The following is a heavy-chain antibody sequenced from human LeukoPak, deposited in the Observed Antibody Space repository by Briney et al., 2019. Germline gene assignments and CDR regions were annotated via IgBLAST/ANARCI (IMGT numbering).Heavy chain of an antibody. J-gene: IGHJ4*02. CDR2: ISASGGST. V-gene: IGHV3-23*01. CDR3: AKGIASHDYFSRGD. CDR1: GFTFNAYS. Sequence: GGSLRLSCAASGFTFNAYSMSWVRQAPGKGLEWVSAISASGGSTYYADSVKGRFTISRDNSMNTLYLQMNSLRAEDTAVYYCAKGIASHDYFSRGDWGQGTLVTVSS. D-gene: IGHD2-21*01.